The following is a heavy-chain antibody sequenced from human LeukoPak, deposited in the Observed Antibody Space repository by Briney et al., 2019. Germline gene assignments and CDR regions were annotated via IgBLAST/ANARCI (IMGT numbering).Heavy chain of an antibody. Sequence: PGGSLRLSCAASGFTFSKYWMLWVRQAPGKGLESVSRINTDGTVTTYADSVKGRFTVSRDNAGSTMFLQMNSVRDEDTAVYYCATKQWLAPPPDSWGQGTPVTVSS. CDR1: GFTFSKYW. V-gene: IGHV3-74*01. CDR3: ATKQWLAPPPDS. D-gene: IGHD6-19*01. CDR2: INTDGTVT. J-gene: IGHJ4*02.